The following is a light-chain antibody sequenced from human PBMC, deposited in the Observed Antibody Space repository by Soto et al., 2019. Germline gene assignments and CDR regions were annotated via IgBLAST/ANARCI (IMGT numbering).Light chain of an antibody. J-gene: IGKJ1*01. Sequence: EIVMTQSPATLSLSAGERAALSCRASQSVTTNLAWYRQKPGQAPRLLIYGASTRATDIPARFSGSGSGTEFTLTISSLQSEDFAIYYCQQYNKWPQTFGQGTKVEIK. CDR1: QSVTTN. CDR2: GAS. CDR3: QQYNKWPQT. V-gene: IGKV3-15*01.